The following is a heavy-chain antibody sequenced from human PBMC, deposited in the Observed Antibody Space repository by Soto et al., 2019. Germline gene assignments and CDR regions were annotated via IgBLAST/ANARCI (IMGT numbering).Heavy chain of an antibody. CDR1: GDSITTRY. J-gene: IGHJ4*02. CDR3: AGGDHWRLVDY. D-gene: IGHD3-16*01. CDR2: IYTTGD. Sequence: ATLSLTCTVSGDSITTRYWSWIRQPPGKGLEWIGYIYTTGDNYNPSLMSRASMSLDTSKNLFSLRLRSVTAADTAVYYCAGGDHWRLVDYWGRGNLVTVSS. V-gene: IGHV4-4*09.